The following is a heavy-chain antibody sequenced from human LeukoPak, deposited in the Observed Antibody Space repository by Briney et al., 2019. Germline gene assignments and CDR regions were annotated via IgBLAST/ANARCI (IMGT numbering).Heavy chain of an antibody. V-gene: IGHV1-24*01. Sequence: ASVKVSCKVSGYTLTELSMHWVRQAPGKGLEWMGGFDPEDGETIYAQKFQGRVTMTEDTSTDTAYMELSSLRSEDTAVYYCATGPDPYYYGSGSYLSGMDVWGKGTTVTVPS. D-gene: IGHD3-10*01. CDR2: FDPEDGET. CDR1: GYTLTELS. CDR3: ATGPDPYYYGSGSYLSGMDV. J-gene: IGHJ6*04.